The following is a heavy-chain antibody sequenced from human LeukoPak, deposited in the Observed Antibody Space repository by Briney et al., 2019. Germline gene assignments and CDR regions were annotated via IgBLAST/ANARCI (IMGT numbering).Heavy chain of an antibody. J-gene: IGHJ6*03. CDR1: GGSISSYY. V-gene: IGHV4-59*12. D-gene: IGHD3-3*01. Sequence: PSETLSLTCTVSGGSISSYYWSWIRQPPGKGLEWIGYIYYSGSTNYNPSLKSRVTISVDTSKNQFSLKLSSVTAADTAVYYCAREPRGRDYDFWSGYDPPDYYYYMDVWGKGTTVTVSS. CDR3: AREPRGRDYDFWSGYDPPDYYYYMDV. CDR2: IYYSGST.